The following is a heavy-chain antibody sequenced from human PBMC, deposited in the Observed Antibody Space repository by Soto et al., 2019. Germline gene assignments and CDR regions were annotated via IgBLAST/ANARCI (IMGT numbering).Heavy chain of an antibody. Sequence: PSDTLSLTFAVSGCSISSGGYSWSWILQPPGKGLEWIGYIYHSGSTYYNPSLKSRVTISVDRSKNQFSLKLSSVTAADTAVYFCSRVPDRWGQGTLVTLSS. CDR2: IYHSGST. CDR1: GCSISSGGYS. D-gene: IGHD2-2*01. V-gene: IGHV4-30-2*01. CDR3: SRVPDR. J-gene: IGHJ5*02.